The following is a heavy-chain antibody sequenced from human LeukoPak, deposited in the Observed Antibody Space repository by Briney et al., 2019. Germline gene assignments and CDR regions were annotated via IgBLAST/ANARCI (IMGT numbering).Heavy chain of an antibody. J-gene: IGHJ5*02. Sequence: ASVKVSCKASGGTFSSYDINWVRQATGQGLEWMGWMNPNSGNTGYAQKFQGRVTITRNTSISTAYMELSSLRSEDTAVYYCARQDRASSGFDPWGQGTLVTVSS. CDR3: ARQDRASSGFDP. V-gene: IGHV1-8*03. D-gene: IGHD2-2*01. CDR1: GGTFSSYD. CDR2: MNPNSGNT.